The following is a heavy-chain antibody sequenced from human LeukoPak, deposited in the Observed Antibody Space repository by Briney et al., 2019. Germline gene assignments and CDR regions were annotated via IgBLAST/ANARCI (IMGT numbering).Heavy chain of an antibody. J-gene: IGHJ4*02. CDR1: GFTFSSYA. Sequence: HPGRSLRLSCAASGFTFSSYAMHWVRQAPGKGLEWVAVISYDGSNKYHADSVKGRFTISRDNSKNMLYLQMNGLGAEDTAVYHCTRCGLRCGVLTAGAFDSWGQGTLVTVSS. CDR3: TRCGLRCGVLTAGAFDS. V-gene: IGHV3-30-3*01. CDR2: ISYDGSNK. D-gene: IGHD3-9*01.